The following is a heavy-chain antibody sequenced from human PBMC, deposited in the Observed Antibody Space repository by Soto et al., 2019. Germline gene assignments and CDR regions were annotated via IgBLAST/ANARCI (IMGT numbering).Heavy chain of an antibody. J-gene: IGHJ4*02. Sequence: GGSLRLSCAASGFTFSSYAMSRVRQAPGKGLEWVSAISGSGGSTYYADSVKGRFTISRDNSKNTLYLQMNSLRAEDTAVYYCASPAGYCSGGSCYFLLVYWGQGTLVTVSS. V-gene: IGHV3-23*01. CDR1: GFTFSSYA. CDR3: ASPAGYCSGGSCYFLLVY. D-gene: IGHD2-15*01. CDR2: ISGSGGST.